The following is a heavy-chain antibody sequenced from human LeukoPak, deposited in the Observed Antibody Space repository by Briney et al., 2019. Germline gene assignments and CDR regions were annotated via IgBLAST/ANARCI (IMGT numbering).Heavy chain of an antibody. D-gene: IGHD5-12*01. J-gene: IGHJ6*02. CDR2: FDPEDGET. Sequence: ASVKVSCKVSGYTLTELSMHWVRQAPGKGLEWMGGFDPEDGETIYAQKFQGRVTMTEDTSTDTAYMELSSLRSEDTAVYYCATESHSGCDSGYYYYGMDVWGQGTTVTVSS. CDR1: GYTLTELS. V-gene: IGHV1-24*01. CDR3: ATESHSGCDSGYYYYGMDV.